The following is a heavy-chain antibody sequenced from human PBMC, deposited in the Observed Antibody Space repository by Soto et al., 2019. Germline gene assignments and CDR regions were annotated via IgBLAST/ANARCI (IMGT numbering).Heavy chain of an antibody. D-gene: IGHD3-10*01. CDR3: ANPGETGKPYSDF. V-gene: IGHV3-23*01. J-gene: IGHJ4*02. Sequence: GGSLRLSCVASEFTFRSYAMTWVRRAPGRGLEWVSAISGNGGATYYADSVKGRFTVSRDNSKNTVYLKMSSLRAEDTDTYYWANPGETGKPYSDFWGGGPLVPFPS. CDR1: EFTFRSYA. CDR2: ISGNGGAT.